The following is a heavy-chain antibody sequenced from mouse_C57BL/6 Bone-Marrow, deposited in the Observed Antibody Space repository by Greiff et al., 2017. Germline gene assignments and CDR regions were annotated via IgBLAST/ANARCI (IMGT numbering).Heavy chain of an antibody. CDR3: ASGGTTVYFDY. Sequence: EVQLQESGPGLVKPSQSLSLTCSVTGYSITSGYYWNWIRQFPGNKLEWMGYISYDGSNNYNPSLKNRISITRDTSKNQFFLKLNAVTTEDTATYYCASGGTTVYFDYWGQGTTLTVSS. V-gene: IGHV3-6*01. D-gene: IGHD1-1*01. CDR2: ISYDGSN. CDR1: GYSITSGYY. J-gene: IGHJ2*01.